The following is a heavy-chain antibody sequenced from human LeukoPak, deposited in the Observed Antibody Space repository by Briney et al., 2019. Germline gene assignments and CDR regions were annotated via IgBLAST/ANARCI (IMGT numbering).Heavy chain of an antibody. V-gene: IGHV3-21*01. CDR3: ARALPGIAVFDY. D-gene: IGHD6-13*01. Sequence: GSLRLSCPASEFTFSSYSMKWVRQPPGKELEWVSSISSSSSYIYYADSVKGRFTISRDNAKNSLYLQMNSLRAEDTAVYYCARALPGIAVFDYWGQGTLVTVSS. J-gene: IGHJ4*02. CDR1: EFTFSSYS. CDR2: ISSSSSYI.